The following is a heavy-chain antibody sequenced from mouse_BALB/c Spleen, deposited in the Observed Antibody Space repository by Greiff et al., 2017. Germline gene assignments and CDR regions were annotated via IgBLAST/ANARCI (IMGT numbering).Heavy chain of an antibody. CDR3: ASHCGSWDGWFDY. J-gene: IGHJ3*01. D-gene: IGHD4-1*01. V-gene: IGHV5-6*01. Sequence: EVKVVESGGDLVKPGGSLKLSCAASGFTFSSYGMSWVRQTPDKRLEWVATISSGGSYTYYADSVKGRFIISRDNAKNILYLKMSSLKSEDTALYYCASHCGSWDGWFDYWGQGTLVTVSA. CDR1: GFTFSSYG. CDR2: ISSGGSYT.